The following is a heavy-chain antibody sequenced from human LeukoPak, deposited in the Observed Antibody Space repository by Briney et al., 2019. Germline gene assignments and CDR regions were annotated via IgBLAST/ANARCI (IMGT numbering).Heavy chain of an antibody. V-gene: IGHV4-39*07. CDR1: GGSVSSSNYY. CDR2: IYYSGST. D-gene: IGHD3-3*02. J-gene: IGHJ5*01. CDR3: ARVDGHFDWFRS. Sequence: SETLSLTCTVSGGSVSSSNYYWGWVRQPPGKGLEWIGSIYYSGSTYHNPSLKSRVAISVDTSKNQFSLKLSSVTAADTAVYYCARVDGHFDWFRSWGQGTLVTVDS.